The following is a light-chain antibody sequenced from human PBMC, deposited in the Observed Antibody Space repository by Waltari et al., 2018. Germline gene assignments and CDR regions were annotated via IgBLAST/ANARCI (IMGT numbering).Light chain of an antibody. CDR2: DVN. J-gene: IGLJ2*01. Sequence: QSALTQPASVSGSPGQSITISCTGTTSNVGGYTLFSWSQQHPGKAPQLIIYDVNTRPSGISHRFSGSKSGNTASLTISGLQADDESDYYCCSYAGDSTLIFGGGTKLTVL. CDR3: CSYAGDSTLI. V-gene: IGLV2-23*02. CDR1: TSNVGGYTL.